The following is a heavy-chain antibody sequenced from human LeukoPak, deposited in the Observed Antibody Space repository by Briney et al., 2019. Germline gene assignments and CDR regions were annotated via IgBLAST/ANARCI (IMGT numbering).Heavy chain of an antibody. D-gene: IGHD3-16*01. J-gene: IGHJ4*02. Sequence: ASVKVSCKASGYTFTSYDINWVRQASGQGLEWMGWMSPKSANTGYAQQFQGRVTITRDTSISTAYMELSSPTSEDTAVYYCARTPPRGLIDYWGQGTLVTVSS. CDR1: GYTFTSYD. CDR3: ARTPPRGLIDY. CDR2: MSPKSANT. V-gene: IGHV1-8*03.